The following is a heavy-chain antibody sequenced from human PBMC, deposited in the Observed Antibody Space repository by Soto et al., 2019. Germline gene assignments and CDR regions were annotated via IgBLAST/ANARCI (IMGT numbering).Heavy chain of an antibody. Sequence: EVQLLESGGGVVQPGGSLRLSCAASGFTFSSYAMSWVRQAPGKGLEGVSAISGSGGSTYYAASVKGRLTISRDNSKNTMYLQMNSLRAEDTAVYYCAKRVTWSYGGAFDIWGQGTMVTVSS. CDR1: GFTFSSYA. CDR3: AKRVTWSYGGAFDI. D-gene: IGHD1-26*01. J-gene: IGHJ3*02. V-gene: IGHV3-23*01. CDR2: ISGSGGST.